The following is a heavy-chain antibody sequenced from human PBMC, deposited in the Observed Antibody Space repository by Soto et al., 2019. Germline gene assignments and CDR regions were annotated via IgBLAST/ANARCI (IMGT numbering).Heavy chain of an antibody. CDR2: ISYDGTNK. CDR1: GFTFSTYA. D-gene: IGHD5-18*01. CDR3: AKDGGGYTYGYVMLDKDYYGMDV. J-gene: IGHJ6*02. V-gene: IGHV3-30-3*01. Sequence: QVQLVESGGGVVQPGRSLRLSCAASGFTFSTYAMHWVRQAPGKGLEWVAVISYDGTNKYYADSVRGRFTISRDNSKNTLFLQMNSLRAEDTAVYYCAKDGGGYTYGYVMLDKDYYGMDVWGQGTPVTV.